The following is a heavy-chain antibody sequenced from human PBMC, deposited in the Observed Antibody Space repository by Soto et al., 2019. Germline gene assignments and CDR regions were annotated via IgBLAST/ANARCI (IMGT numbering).Heavy chain of an antibody. Sequence: SETLSLTCAVYDGSFSGYYWSWIRQPPGKGLEWIGEINHSGSTNYNPSLKSRVTISVDTSKNQFSLKLSSVTAADTAVYYCARKKGFWSGYYRISSYGAFDIWGQGTMVTVSS. CDR3: ARKKGFWSGYYRISSYGAFDI. J-gene: IGHJ3*02. D-gene: IGHD3-3*01. V-gene: IGHV4-34*01. CDR2: INHSGST. CDR1: DGSFSGYY.